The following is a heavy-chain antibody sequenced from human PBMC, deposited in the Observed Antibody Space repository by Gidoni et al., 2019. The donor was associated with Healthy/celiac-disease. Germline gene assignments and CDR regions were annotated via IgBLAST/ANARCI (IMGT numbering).Heavy chain of an antibody. J-gene: IGHJ6*02. D-gene: IGHD2-15*01. CDR2: ISSSSSYI. V-gene: IGHV3-21*01. Sequence: EVQLVESGGGLVKPGGSLRLSCAASGFTFSSYSMNWVRQAPGKGLEWVSSISSSSSYIYYADSVKGRFTISRDNAKNSLYLQMNSLRAEDTAVYYCARAKGYRYYYYGMDVWGQGTTVTVSS. CDR3: ARAKGYRYYYYGMDV. CDR1: GFTFSSYS.